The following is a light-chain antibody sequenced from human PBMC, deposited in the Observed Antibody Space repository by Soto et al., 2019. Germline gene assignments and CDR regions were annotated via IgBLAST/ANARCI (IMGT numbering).Light chain of an antibody. Sequence: DIQSTQSPSFLSASVGDRVTITCRASQAIRSSLAWYQHNPGKAPKLLIYAASTLQNGVPSSFSGSGSGTEFTLTISSLQPEDFATYYCQHLNDYRYTFGQGTKVEIK. J-gene: IGKJ2*01. CDR1: QAIRSS. V-gene: IGKV1-9*01. CDR2: AAS. CDR3: QHLNDYRYT.